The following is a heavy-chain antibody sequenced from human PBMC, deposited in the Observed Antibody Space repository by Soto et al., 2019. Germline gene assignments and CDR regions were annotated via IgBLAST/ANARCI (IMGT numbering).Heavy chain of an antibody. CDR2: IYSRGDT. Sequence: PSETLSLTCSVYGGSMRSYYWNWLRQPAGKGLEWIGRIYSRGDTNYNPSVKSRVTMSVDTSKNEFSLRLNSVTAADTAVYYCAGIGEDAYYGMDVWGQGTTVTVSS. CDR3: AGIGEDAYYGMDV. CDR1: GGSMRSYY. J-gene: IGHJ6*02. D-gene: IGHD2-21*01. V-gene: IGHV4-4*07.